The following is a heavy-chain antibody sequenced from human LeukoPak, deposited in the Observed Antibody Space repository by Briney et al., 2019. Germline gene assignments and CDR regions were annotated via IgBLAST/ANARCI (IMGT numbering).Heavy chain of an antibody. Sequence: SETLSLTCTVSGGSISSYYWSWIRQPPGKGLEWIGYIYYSGSTNYNPSLKSRVTISVDTSKNLFSLKLSSVTAADTAVYFCAMAGGSWTYYGDYWGQGTRVTVSA. J-gene: IGHJ4*02. CDR3: AMAGGSWTYYGDY. CDR1: GGSISSYY. D-gene: IGHD3-10*01. CDR2: IYYSGST. V-gene: IGHV4-59*01.